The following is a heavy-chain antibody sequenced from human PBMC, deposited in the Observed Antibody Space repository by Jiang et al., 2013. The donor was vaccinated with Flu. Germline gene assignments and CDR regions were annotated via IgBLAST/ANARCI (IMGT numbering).Heavy chain of an antibody. Sequence: YTSLAILCIGCARPPDKDLSGWGGIIAGNGNTKYSQKFQGRVTITRDTSASTAYMELSSLRSEDTAVYYCARYCGGDCGFDYWGQGTLVTVSS. V-gene: IGHV1-3*01. CDR2: IIAGNGNT. CDR1: YTSLAIL. J-gene: IGHJ4*02. CDR3: ARYCGGDCGFDY. D-gene: IGHD2-21*02.